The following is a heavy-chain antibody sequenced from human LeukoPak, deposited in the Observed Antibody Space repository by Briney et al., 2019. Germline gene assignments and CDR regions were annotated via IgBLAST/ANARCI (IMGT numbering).Heavy chain of an antibody. CDR3: ARDLRYYDSSGYSASDY. Sequence: PGGSLRLSCAASGFTFSSYAMHWVRQAPGKGLEWVAVISYDGSNKYHADSVKGRFTISRDNSKNTLYLQMNSLRAEDTAVYYCARDLRYYDSSGYSASDYWGQGTLVTVSS. J-gene: IGHJ4*02. CDR1: GFTFSSYA. D-gene: IGHD3-22*01. CDR2: ISYDGSNK. V-gene: IGHV3-30*04.